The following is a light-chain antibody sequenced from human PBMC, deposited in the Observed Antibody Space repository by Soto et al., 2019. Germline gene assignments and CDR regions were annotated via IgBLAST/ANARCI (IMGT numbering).Light chain of an antibody. J-gene: IGKJ1*01. Sequence: DIQMTQSPSSLSASVGNRVTITCRASQGISNYLAWYQQKPGKVPKLLIYAASTLQSGVPSRFSGSGSGTDFTLTITSLHPEDVATYYCQKYSSARWTFGQGTMVDIK. CDR2: AAS. CDR3: QKYSSARWT. V-gene: IGKV1-27*01. CDR1: QGISNY.